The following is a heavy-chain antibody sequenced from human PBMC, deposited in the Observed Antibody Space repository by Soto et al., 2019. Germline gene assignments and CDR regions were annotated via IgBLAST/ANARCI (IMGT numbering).Heavy chain of an antibody. V-gene: IGHV4-4*02. CDR3: ASGKGLLPAAGGWFDP. J-gene: IGHJ5*02. CDR2: IYHSGST. CDR1: GGSISSSNW. D-gene: IGHD2-2*01. Sequence: LSLTCAVSGGSISSSNWWSWVRQPPGKGLEWIGEIYHSGSTNYNPSLKSRVTISVDKSKNQFSLKLSSVTAADTAVYYCASGKGLLPAAGGWFDPWGQGTLVTVSS.